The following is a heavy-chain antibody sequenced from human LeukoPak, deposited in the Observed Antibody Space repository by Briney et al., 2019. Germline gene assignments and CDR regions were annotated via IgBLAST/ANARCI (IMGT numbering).Heavy chain of an antibody. CDR3: ARGVDYYGV. D-gene: IGHD3-10*01. J-gene: IGHJ4*02. CDR2: INHSGGT. Sequence: SETLSLTCAVYGGSFSGYSWNWIRQPPVKGLEWIGEINHSGGTNYNPSLKSRVTISVDTSKKQFSLKLSSVTAADTAVYYCARGVDYYGVWGQGTLVTVSS. V-gene: IGHV4-34*01. CDR1: GGSFSGYS.